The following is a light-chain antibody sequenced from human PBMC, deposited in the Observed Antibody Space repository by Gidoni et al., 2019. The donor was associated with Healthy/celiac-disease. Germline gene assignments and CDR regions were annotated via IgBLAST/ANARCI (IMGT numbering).Light chain of an antibody. J-gene: IGKJ1*01. Sequence: DIQMTQSPSSLSASVGDRVTITCRASQSISSYLNWCEQKPGKAPKLLIYAASSLQSGVPSRFSVSRCGTDFSLIISSLQPEDFDTYYCQQSYSTPSPFGQGTKVDSK. CDR1: QSISSY. CDR3: QQSYSTPSP. CDR2: AAS. V-gene: IGKV1-39*01.